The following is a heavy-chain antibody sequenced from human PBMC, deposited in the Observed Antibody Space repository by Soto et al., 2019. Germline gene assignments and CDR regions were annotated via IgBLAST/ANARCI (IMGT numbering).Heavy chain of an antibody. Sequence: ASVKVSCKASGYTFTSYGISWVRQAPGQGLEWMGWISAYNGNTNYAQKLQGRVTMTTDTSTSTAYMELRSLRSDDTAVYYCARDRFGSSSLGGLYDYWGQGTLVTVSS. D-gene: IGHD6-6*01. CDR1: GYTFTSYG. CDR3: ARDRFGSSSLGGLYDY. V-gene: IGHV1-18*01. CDR2: ISAYNGNT. J-gene: IGHJ4*02.